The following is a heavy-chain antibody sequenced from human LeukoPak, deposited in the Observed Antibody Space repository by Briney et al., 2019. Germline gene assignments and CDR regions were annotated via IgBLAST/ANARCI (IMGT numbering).Heavy chain of an antibody. D-gene: IGHD4-23*01. CDR3: ARGKTYGGNFDY. CDR2: IYYSGST. CDR1: GGSITDYY. J-gene: IGHJ4*02. Sequence: SETLSLTCTVSGGSITDYYWSWIRQPPGKGLEWIGYIYYSGSTNYNPSLKSRVTISVDTSKNQFSLKLSSVTAADTAVYYCARGKTYGGNFDYWGQGTLVTVSS. V-gene: IGHV4-59*08.